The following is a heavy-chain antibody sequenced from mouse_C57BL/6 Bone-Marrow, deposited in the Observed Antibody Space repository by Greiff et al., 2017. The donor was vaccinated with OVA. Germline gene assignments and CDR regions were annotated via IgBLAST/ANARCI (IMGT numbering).Heavy chain of an antibody. V-gene: IGHV1-55*01. CDR3: ARDGNNWYYFDY. D-gene: IGHD2-1*01. Sequence: QVQLQQPGAELVKPGASVKVSCKASGYTFTSYWITWVKQRPGQGLEWIGDIYPGSGSTNYNEKFKSKATLTVDTSSSTAYMQLSSLTSEDSAVYYCARDGNNWYYFDYWGQGTTLTVSS. CDR2: IYPGSGST. J-gene: IGHJ2*01. CDR1: GYTFTSYW.